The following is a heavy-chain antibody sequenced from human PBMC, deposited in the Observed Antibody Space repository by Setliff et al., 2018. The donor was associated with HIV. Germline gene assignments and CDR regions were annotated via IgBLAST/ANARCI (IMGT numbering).Heavy chain of an antibody. CDR3: AGDLAGTYAGGWFDP. V-gene: IGHV1-8*02. CDR2: MNPNSGNR. J-gene: IGHJ5*02. D-gene: IGHD3-3*02. CDR1: GYTFSSYD. Sequence: ASVKVSCKTSGYTFSSYDINWVRQATGQGLEWMGWMNPNSGNRGYAQKFQGRVTMTRNTSISTAYMELSSLRSEDTAVYYCAGDLAGTYAGGWFDPWGQGTLVTVSS.